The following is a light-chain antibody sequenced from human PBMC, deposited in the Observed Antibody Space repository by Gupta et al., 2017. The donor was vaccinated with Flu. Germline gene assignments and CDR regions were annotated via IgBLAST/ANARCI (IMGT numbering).Light chain of an antibody. J-gene: IGKJ1*01. Sequence: RVSKSRGDSEGSTGLQWWQQRPGQSPRRLMYQGAHRDSGVPDRCSGSGAGTDVTLKISRGEAEDVGIYFCMQGAHWPWAFGQGTKVEIK. CDR1: KSRGDSEGSTG. CDR3: MQGAHWPWA. V-gene: IGKV2-30*01. CDR2: QGA.